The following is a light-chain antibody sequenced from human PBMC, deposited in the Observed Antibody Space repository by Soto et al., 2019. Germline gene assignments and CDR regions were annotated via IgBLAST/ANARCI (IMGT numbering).Light chain of an antibody. CDR3: QSYDSSLSGGV. V-gene: IGLV1-40*01. CDR1: SINIGAGYN. J-gene: IGLJ3*02. Sequence: QPVLTQPPSVSGAPGQRVTISCTGSSINIGAGYNVHWYQQLPGTAPKLLIYGNSNRPSGVPDRFSGSKSGTSASLAITGLQAEDEADYYCQSYDSSLSGGVFGGGTKLTVL. CDR2: GNS.